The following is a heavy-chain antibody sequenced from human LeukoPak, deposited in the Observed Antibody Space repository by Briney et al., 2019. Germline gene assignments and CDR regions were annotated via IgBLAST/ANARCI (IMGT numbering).Heavy chain of an antibody. Sequence: PSETLSLTCAVYGGSFSGYYWSWIRQPPGKGLEWIGEINHSGSTNYNPSLKSRVTISVDTSKNQFSLKLSSVTAADTAVYYCARRIAARPGRRYNWFDPWGQGTLVIVSS. D-gene: IGHD6-6*01. CDR1: GGSFSGYY. V-gene: IGHV4-34*01. J-gene: IGHJ5*02. CDR2: INHSGST. CDR3: ARRIAARPGRRYNWFDP.